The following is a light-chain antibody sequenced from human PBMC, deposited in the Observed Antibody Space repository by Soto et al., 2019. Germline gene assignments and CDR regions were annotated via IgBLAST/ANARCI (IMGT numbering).Light chain of an antibody. J-gene: IGKJ4*01. CDR1: QSVTSSY. Sequence: EIVLTQSPGTLSLSPGERATLSCRASQSVTSSYLAWYQQKPGQAPRLLIYGASSRATGIPDRLSGSGSGKAFTLTISRLEPEAFAVYYCQQYGNSPLTFGGGTKVEIK. V-gene: IGKV3-20*01. CDR3: QQYGNSPLT. CDR2: GAS.